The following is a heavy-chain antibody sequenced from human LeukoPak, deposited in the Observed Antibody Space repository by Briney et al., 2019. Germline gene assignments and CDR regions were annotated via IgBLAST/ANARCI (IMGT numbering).Heavy chain of an antibody. J-gene: IGHJ6*02. Sequence: GGSLRLSCAGSGFTFSNYWMYWVRQAPGKGLVWVSHVDAHGGSRTYADSVKGRFTISRDNDKKTMYLQTSSLRAEDTAVYYCVRGPSFYYYYYDMDVWGQGTTVTFSS. CDR3: VRGPSFYYYYYDMDV. CDR2: VDAHGGSR. D-gene: IGHD6-6*01. V-gene: IGHV3-74*01. CDR1: GFTFSNYW.